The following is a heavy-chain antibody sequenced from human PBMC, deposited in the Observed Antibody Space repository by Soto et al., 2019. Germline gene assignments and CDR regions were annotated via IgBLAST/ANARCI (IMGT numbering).Heavy chain of an antibody. J-gene: IGHJ4*02. CDR2: MYNSGST. CDR1: GGSIRSYY. CDR3: ASMGYHYGSGSYPLDY. V-gene: IGHV4-59*08. D-gene: IGHD3-10*01. Sequence: QVQLQESGPGLVKPSETLSLTCSVSGGSIRSYYWTWVRQPPGKGLEWIGFMYNSGSTHYNPSLKSRVTIPLDTSKNQFSLNLRSATAAATAVYYCASMGYHYGSGSYPLDYWGQGTLVTVSS.